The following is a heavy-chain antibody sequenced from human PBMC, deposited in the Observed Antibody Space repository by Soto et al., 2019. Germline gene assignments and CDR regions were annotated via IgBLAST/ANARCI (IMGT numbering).Heavy chain of an antibody. J-gene: IGHJ4*02. CDR3: ARVAVSGHFDY. V-gene: IGHV4-61*01. CDR1: GDSVNSGTYY. CDR2: IYNSGTT. D-gene: IGHD6-19*01. Sequence: PSETLSLTCTVSGDSVNSGTYYWSWIRQPPGKGLEWIGYIYNSGTTKYNPSLKSRVTISVDTSKNQFSLNLSSVTAADTAVYYCARVAVSGHFDYWGLGTLVT.